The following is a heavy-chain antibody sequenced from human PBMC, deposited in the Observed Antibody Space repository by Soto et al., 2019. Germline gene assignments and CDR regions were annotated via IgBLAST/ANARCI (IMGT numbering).Heavy chain of an antibody. V-gene: IGHV3-48*03. CDR1: WFTFSIYE. CDR2: ISSSGSTV. Sequence: LXLSCAASWFTFSIYEMIWVRQAPVNGLEWVSYISSSGSTVYYADSVKGRFTISRDNTKNSLFLQMNSLKAEDTSLYYCATDRGWELLWGQGTLVTVSS. CDR3: ATDRGWELL. J-gene: IGHJ4*02. D-gene: IGHD1-26*01.